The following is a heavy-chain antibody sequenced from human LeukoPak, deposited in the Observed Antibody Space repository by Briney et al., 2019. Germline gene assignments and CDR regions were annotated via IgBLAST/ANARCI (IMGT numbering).Heavy chain of an antibody. V-gene: IGHV3-23*01. J-gene: IGHJ3*02. CDR1: GFTFTSYS. Sequence: PGGSLRLSCAASGFTFTSYSMNWVRQAPGKGLEWVSTISGGGGSTYYADSVKGRFTISRDTSKNTLYLQMNSLRAEDTAVYYCARANSYSSGWYPHAFDIWGQGTMVTVSS. D-gene: IGHD6-19*01. CDR3: ARANSYSSGWYPHAFDI. CDR2: ISGGGGST.